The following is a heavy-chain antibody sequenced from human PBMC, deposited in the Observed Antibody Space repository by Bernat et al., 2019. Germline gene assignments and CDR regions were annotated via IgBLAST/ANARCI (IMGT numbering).Heavy chain of an antibody. J-gene: IGHJ4*02. V-gene: IGHV1-18*01. CDR1: GYTFTSYG. D-gene: IGHD3-10*01. Sequence: QVQLVQSGAEVKKPGASVKVSCKASGYTFTSYGISWVRQAPGQGLEWMGWISAYNGNTNYAQKLQGRVTMTTDTSTSTAYMELRSLRSDDTAVYYCARENFKYYYGSGSLNIDYWGQGTLVTVSS. CDR3: ARENFKYYYGSGSLNIDY. CDR2: ISAYNGNT.